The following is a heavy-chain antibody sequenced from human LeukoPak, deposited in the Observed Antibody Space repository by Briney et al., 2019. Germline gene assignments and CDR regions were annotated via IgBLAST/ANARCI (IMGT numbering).Heavy chain of an antibody. CDR1: GGTFSSYA. CDR2: IIPIFGTA. J-gene: IGHJ4*02. D-gene: IGHD6-6*01. Sequence: SVKVSCKASGGTFSSYAISWVRQAPGQGLEWMGGIIPIFGTANYAQKFQGRVTITADESTSTAYMELSSLRSEDTAVYYCARFVGIAARSYFDYWGQGTLVTDSS. V-gene: IGHV1-69*13. CDR3: ARFVGIAARSYFDY.